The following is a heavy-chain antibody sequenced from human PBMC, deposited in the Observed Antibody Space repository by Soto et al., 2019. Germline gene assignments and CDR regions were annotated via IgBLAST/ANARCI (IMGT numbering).Heavy chain of an antibody. CDR1: EFTFRSYW. V-gene: IGHV3-74*01. CDR3: ARSLPGTYGAFDL. J-gene: IGHJ3*01. CDR2: ISGDGSST. D-gene: IGHD1-7*01. Sequence: PGGSLRLSCAASEFTFRSYWMHWVRQSPGKGLVWVSRISGDGSSTNYAGSVKGRFTISRDNAKNTVYLQIDSLRAEDTAVYYCARSLPGTYGAFDLWGQGIVVTVS.